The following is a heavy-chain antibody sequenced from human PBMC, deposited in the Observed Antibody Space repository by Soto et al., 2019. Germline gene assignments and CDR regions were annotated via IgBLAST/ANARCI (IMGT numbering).Heavy chain of an antibody. CDR3: ARGALVFDP. CDR1: GFTFSRYD. J-gene: IGHJ5*02. Sequence: EVQVVESGGGLVQPGASLRLSCAASGFTFSRYDMHWVRQATGRGLEWVSGIGTSADKYYAGSVKGRFTISRENAKNSVYLQMNSLRAGDTAVYYCARGALVFDPWGQGTLVAVSS. D-gene: IGHD6-6*01. V-gene: IGHV3-13*04. CDR2: IGTSADK.